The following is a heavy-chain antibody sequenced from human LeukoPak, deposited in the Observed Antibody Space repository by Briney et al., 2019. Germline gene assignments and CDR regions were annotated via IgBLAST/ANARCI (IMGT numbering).Heavy chain of an antibody. Sequence: SETLSLTCTVSGGSISSYYWNWIRQPAGKRLEWLGHVFTRGTTNYNASLEGRLTISLDTARNQFSLYLSSVTAADTAMYFCARSSLAVYFDYWGQGTLVTASS. CDR3: ARSSLAVYFDY. V-gene: IGHV4-4*07. CDR1: GGSISSYY. CDR2: VFTRGTT. J-gene: IGHJ4*02. D-gene: IGHD6-19*01.